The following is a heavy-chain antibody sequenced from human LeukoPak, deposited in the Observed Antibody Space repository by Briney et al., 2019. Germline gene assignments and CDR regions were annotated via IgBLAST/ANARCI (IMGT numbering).Heavy chain of an antibody. V-gene: IGHV4-39*01. CDR2: IYYSGST. J-gene: IGHJ3*02. CDR1: GGSISSSSYY. D-gene: IGHD3-16*01. Sequence: PSETLSLTCTVSGGSISSSSYYWGWIRQPPGKGLEWIGGIYYSGSTYYNPSLKSRVTISVDTSKNQFSLKLSSVTAADTAVYYCARAERAYGLDAFDIWGQGTMVTVSS. CDR3: ARAERAYGLDAFDI.